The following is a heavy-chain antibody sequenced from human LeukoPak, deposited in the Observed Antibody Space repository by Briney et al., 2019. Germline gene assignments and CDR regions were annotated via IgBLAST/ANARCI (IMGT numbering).Heavy chain of an antibody. Sequence: ASVKVSCKASGGTFSSYAISWVRQAPGQGLEWMGGIIPIFGTANHAQKFQGRVTITADESTSTAYMELSSLRSEDTAVYYCARGMIFGVVLDYYGMDVWGQGTTVTVSS. CDR2: IIPIFGTA. V-gene: IGHV1-69*13. J-gene: IGHJ6*02. D-gene: IGHD3-3*01. CDR1: GGTFSSYA. CDR3: ARGMIFGVVLDYYGMDV.